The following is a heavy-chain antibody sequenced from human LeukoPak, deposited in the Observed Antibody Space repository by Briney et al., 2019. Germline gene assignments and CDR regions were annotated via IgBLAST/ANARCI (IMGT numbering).Heavy chain of an antibody. J-gene: IGHJ2*01. CDR2: IYNSGTT. D-gene: IGHD3-22*01. V-gene: IGHV4-61*08. CDR3: ARAPHSYDRSTYSVQQYFDL. Sequence: SGPTLVNPTQTLTLTCTFSGFSLSTSGVGVGWIRQPPGKGLEWIGYIYNSGTTNYNPSLKSRVTISVDTSKNQFSLKLSSVTAADTAVYYCARAPHSYDRSTYSVQQYFDLWGRGTLVSVSS. CDR1: GFSLSTSGVG.